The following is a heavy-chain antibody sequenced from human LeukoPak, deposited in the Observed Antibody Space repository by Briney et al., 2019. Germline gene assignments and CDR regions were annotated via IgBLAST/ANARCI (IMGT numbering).Heavy chain of an antibody. CDR3: AKVRDSSGRTAFDI. CDR2: ISWNSGSI. J-gene: IGHJ3*02. CDR1: GFTFDDYA. V-gene: IGHV3-9*01. Sequence: GRSLRLSSAASGFTFDDYAMHWVRQAPGKGLEWVSGISWNSGSIGYADSVKGRFTISRDNAKNSLYLQMNSLRAEDTALYYCAKVRDSSGRTAFDIWGQGTMVTVSS. D-gene: IGHD6-19*01.